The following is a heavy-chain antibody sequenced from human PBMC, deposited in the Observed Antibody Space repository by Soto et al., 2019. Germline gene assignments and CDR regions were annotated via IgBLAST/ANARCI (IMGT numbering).Heavy chain of an antibody. Sequence: ASVKVSCKASGYTFTSYDINWVRQATGQGLEWMGWMNPNSGNTGYAQKFQGRVTMTRNTSISTAYMELSSLRSEDTAVYYCARRRARSIYCSSTSCNNWFDPWG. CDR2: MNPNSGNT. CDR3: ARRRARSIYCSSTSCNNWFDP. CDR1: GYTFTSYD. D-gene: IGHD2-2*01. J-gene: IGHJ5*02. V-gene: IGHV1-8*01.